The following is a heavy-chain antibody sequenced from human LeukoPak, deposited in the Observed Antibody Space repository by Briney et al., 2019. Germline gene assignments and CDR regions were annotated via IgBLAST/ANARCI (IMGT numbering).Heavy chain of an antibody. Sequence: SETLSLTCTVSGDSISGNYWSWFRQPAGEGLEWIGRIYAKGTTNYNPSLKSRVTLSVDTSKNQFSLRLSSVTDADTAVYYCARDGDGKIYWGQGTLVTVSS. CDR1: GDSISGNY. CDR2: IYAKGTT. D-gene: IGHD5-24*01. CDR3: ARDGDGKIY. J-gene: IGHJ4*02. V-gene: IGHV4-4*07.